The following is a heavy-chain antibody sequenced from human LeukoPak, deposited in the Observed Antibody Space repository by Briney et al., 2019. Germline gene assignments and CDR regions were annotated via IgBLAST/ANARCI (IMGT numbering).Heavy chain of an antibody. J-gene: IGHJ4*02. CDR1: GFTVSSNS. Sequence: PGGSLRLSCTVSGFTVSSNSMSWVRQAPGKGLEWVSFIYSGGNTHYSDSAKGRFTISRDNSKNTLYLQMNSLRAEDTAVYYCARRAGEYSHPYGYWGQGTLVTVSS. D-gene: IGHD4-17*01. V-gene: IGHV3-53*01. CDR2: IYSGGNT. CDR3: ARRAGEYSHPYGY.